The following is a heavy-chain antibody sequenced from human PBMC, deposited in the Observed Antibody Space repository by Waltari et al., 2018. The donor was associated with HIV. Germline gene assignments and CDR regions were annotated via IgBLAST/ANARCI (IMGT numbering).Heavy chain of an antibody. Sequence: EVQLVESGGVVVQPGGSLSLACAASGFTFVDCAMHWVRQAPGKGLEWVSLISWDGGSTYYADSVKGRFTISRDNSKNSLYLQMNSLRAEDTALYYCAKDLGIAVAGGWGSWGQGTLVTVSS. D-gene: IGHD6-19*01. CDR3: AKDLGIAVAGGWGS. J-gene: IGHJ5*02. CDR2: ISWDGGST. CDR1: GFTFVDCA. V-gene: IGHV3-43D*04.